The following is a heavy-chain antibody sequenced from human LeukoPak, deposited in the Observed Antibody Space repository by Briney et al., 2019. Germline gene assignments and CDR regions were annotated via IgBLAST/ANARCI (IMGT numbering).Heavy chain of an antibody. Sequence: SETLSLTCAASGGSISSGGYSWSWIRQPPGKGLEWIGYIYHSGSTYYNPSLKSRVTISVDRSKNQFSLKLSSVTAADTAVYYCAREWREGLDYWGQGTLVTVSS. J-gene: IGHJ4*02. CDR3: AREWREGLDY. D-gene: IGHD1-26*01. V-gene: IGHV4-30-2*01. CDR1: GGSISSGGYS. CDR2: IYHSGST.